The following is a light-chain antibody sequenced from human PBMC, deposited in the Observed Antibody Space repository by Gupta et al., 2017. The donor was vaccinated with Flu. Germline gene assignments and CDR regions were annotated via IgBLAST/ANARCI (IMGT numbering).Light chain of an antibody. Sequence: GTSSDIGVYNFVSWYQQHPGNAPKLIIYEVSQRPSGVPDRFSGSKSGNTASLTVSGLQAEDEATYYCSSYADSVYVFGPGTKVTVL. J-gene: IGLJ1*01. CDR3: SSYADSVYV. V-gene: IGLV2-8*01. CDR1: SSDIGVYNF. CDR2: EVS.